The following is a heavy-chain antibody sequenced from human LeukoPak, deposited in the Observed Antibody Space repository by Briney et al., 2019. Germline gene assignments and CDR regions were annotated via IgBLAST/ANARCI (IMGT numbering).Heavy chain of an antibody. Sequence: PGGSLRLSCAASGFTFSDYYMSWIRQAPGKGLEWVSYISGSGSTVYYAASVRGRFTISRDNAKNSLFLQMNRLRAEDTAVYYCARDRGNSDPGDWFDSWGQGTLVTVSS. J-gene: IGHJ5*01. D-gene: IGHD4-23*01. CDR2: ISGSGSTV. CDR1: GFTFSDYY. V-gene: IGHV3-11*01. CDR3: ARDRGNSDPGDWFDS.